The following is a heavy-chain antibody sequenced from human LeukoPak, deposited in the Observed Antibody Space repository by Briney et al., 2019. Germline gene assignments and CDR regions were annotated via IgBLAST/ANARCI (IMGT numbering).Heavy chain of an antibody. Sequence: ETLSLTCTVSGGSISSGGYYWSWVRQAPGKGLEWVSAISGSGAGTYYADSVKGRFTISRDNSKNTLYLQMNSLRAEDTAAYYCAKDHLYCSGGSCYGDYWGQGTLVTVSS. J-gene: IGHJ4*02. V-gene: IGHV3-23*01. D-gene: IGHD2-15*01. CDR1: GGSISSGGYY. CDR3: AKDHLYCSGGSCYGDY. CDR2: ISGSGAGT.